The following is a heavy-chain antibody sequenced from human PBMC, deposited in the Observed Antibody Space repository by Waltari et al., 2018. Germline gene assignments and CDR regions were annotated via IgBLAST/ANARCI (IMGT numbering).Heavy chain of an antibody. D-gene: IGHD3-22*01. V-gene: IGHV4-34*01. CDR2: INHSGST. CDR3: ARGFKWFYPDP. CDR1: GGSFSGYY. J-gene: IGHJ5*02. Sequence: QVQLQKWGAGLLKPSETLSLTCAVYGGSFSGYYWSWIRQPPGKGLEWIGEINHSGSTNYNPSLKSRVTISVDTSKNQFSLKLSSVTAADTAVYYCARGFKWFYPDPWGQGTLVTVSS.